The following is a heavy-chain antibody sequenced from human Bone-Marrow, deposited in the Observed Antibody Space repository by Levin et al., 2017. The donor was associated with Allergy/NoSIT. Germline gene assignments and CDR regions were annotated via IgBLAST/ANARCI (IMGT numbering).Heavy chain of an antibody. Sequence: GESLKISCGASGLTVRSNGMSWVRRAPGKGLEGVSLVYSAGTTYYADSVKGRFTIPTDNSKNTLYLQMNSLRAEDTAVYYCARVGYKDAYDIWGQGTMVTVSS. V-gene: IGHV3-66*01. CDR2: VYSAGTT. CDR3: ARVGYKDAYDI. D-gene: IGHD2-2*02. J-gene: IGHJ3*02. CDR1: GLTVRSNG.